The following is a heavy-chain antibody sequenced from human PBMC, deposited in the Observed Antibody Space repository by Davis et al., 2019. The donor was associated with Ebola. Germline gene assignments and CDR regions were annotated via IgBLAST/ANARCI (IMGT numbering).Heavy chain of an antibody. J-gene: IGHJ3*02. CDR3: ARLLLWFGELLQDDAFDI. CDR2: MYSRGST. V-gene: IGHV4-39*01. Sequence: SETLSLTCTVSGGSISRSSLYWGWIRQPPGEGLEWIGSMYSRGSTRYNPSIKSRVTISGDTSKNQFSLRLSSVTAADTAVYYCARLLLWFGELLQDDAFDIWGQGTMVTVSS. CDR1: GGSISRSSLY. D-gene: IGHD3-10*01.